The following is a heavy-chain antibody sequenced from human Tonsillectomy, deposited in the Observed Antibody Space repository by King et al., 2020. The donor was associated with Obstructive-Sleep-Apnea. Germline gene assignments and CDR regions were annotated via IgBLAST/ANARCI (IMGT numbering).Heavy chain of an antibody. D-gene: IGHD2-15*01. CDR2: IWNDGSNT. CDR3: AKESWKYCSGGSCYFDC. V-gene: IGHV3-33*06. CDR1: GFSFSTYG. Sequence: VQLVESGGGVVQPGRSLRLSCTTSGFSFSTYGMHWVRQAPGKGLEWVAAIWNDGSNTYYADSVTGRFTISRDNSPNTLYLQINSLRAEDTAVYYCAKESWKYCSGGSCYFDCWGQGTLVIVSS. J-gene: IGHJ4*02.